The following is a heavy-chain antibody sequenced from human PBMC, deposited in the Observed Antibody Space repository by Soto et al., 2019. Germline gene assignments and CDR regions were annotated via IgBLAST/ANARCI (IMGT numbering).Heavy chain of an antibody. D-gene: IGHD3-22*01. CDR3: SGYYSYAFDI. Sequence: GGSLRLSCAASGFTFSSYGMHWVRQAPGKGLEWVALISFDGGSKYYADSVKGRFTISRDNAKNSLYLQMNSLRAEDTAVYYCSGYYSYAFDIWGQGTMVTVSS. CDR2: ISFDGGSK. CDR1: GFTFSSYG. J-gene: IGHJ3*02. V-gene: IGHV3-30*03.